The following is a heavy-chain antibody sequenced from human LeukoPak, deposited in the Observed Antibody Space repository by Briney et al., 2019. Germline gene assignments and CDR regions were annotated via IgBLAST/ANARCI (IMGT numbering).Heavy chain of an antibody. CDR1: GGSISSYY. J-gene: IGHJ5*02. CDR3: ARSRGYSYGYDWFDP. V-gene: IGHV4-39*01. CDR2: IYYSGST. Sequence: SETLSLTCTVSGGSISSYYWSWIRQPPGKGLEWIGSIYYSGSTYYNPSLKSRVTISVDTSKNQFSLKLSSVTAADTAVYYCARSRGYSYGYDWFDPWGQGTLVTVSS. D-gene: IGHD5-18*01.